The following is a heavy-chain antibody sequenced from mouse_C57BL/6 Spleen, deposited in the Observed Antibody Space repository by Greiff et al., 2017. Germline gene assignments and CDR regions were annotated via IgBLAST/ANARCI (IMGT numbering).Heavy chain of an antibody. CDR1: GYTFTDYE. J-gene: IGHJ4*01. Sequence: LVESGAELVRPGASVTLSCKASGYTFTDYEMHWVKQTPVHGLEWIGAIDPETGGTAYNQKFKGKAILTADKSSSTAYMELRSLTSEDSAVYYCTRSHYDYDGGYYAMDYWGQGTSVTVSS. V-gene: IGHV1-15*01. D-gene: IGHD2-4*01. CDR3: TRSHYDYDGGYYAMDY. CDR2: IDPETGGT.